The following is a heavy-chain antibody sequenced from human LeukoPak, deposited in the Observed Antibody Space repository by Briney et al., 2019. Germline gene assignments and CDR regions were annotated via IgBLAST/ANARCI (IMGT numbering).Heavy chain of an antibody. CDR3: ARSGVQWQWLLTYDAFDI. V-gene: IGHV3-30*04. J-gene: IGHJ3*02. CDR2: ISYDGSNK. D-gene: IGHD6-19*01. CDR1: GFTFSSYA. Sequence: GGSLRLSCAASGFTFSSYAMHWFRQAPGKGLEWVAVISYDGSNKYYADSVKGRFTISRDNSKNTLFVQMNSLRTEDTAVYYCARSGVQWQWLLTYDAFDIWGQGTMVTVSS.